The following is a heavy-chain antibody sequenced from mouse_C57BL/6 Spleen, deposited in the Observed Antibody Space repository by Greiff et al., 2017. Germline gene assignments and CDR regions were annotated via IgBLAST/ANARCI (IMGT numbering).Heavy chain of an antibody. CDR2: IYPGSGST. Sequence: QVHVKQPGAELVKPGASVKMSCKASGYTFTSYWITWVKQRPGQGLEWLGDIYPGSGSTNYNEKFKSKATLTVDTSSSTAYMQLSSLTSEDSAVYYCARDGLRRGYFDVWGTGTTVTVSS. D-gene: IGHD2-2*01. J-gene: IGHJ1*03. CDR1: GYTFTSYW. V-gene: IGHV1-55*01. CDR3: ARDGLRRGYFDV.